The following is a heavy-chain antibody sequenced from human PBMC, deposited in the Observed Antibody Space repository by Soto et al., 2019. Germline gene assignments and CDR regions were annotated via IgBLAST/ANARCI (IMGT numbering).Heavy chain of an antibody. CDR3: AILLWSASRGPPTDY. D-gene: IGHD3-3*01. Sequence: GGSLRLSCAASGFTFSSYSMNWVRQAPGKGLEWVSSISSSSSYIYYADPVKGRFTISRDNAKNSLYLQMNSLRAEDTAVYYCAILLWSASRGPPTDYWGQGTLVTVSS. CDR2: ISSSSSYI. J-gene: IGHJ4*02. V-gene: IGHV3-21*01. CDR1: GFTFSSYS.